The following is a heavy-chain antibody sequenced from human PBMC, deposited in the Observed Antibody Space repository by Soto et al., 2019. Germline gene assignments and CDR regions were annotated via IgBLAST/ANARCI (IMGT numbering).Heavy chain of an antibody. D-gene: IGHD3-10*01. J-gene: IGHJ4*02. Sequence: QVQLVESGGGVVQPGRSLRLSCAASGFTFSSHSIQWVRQAPGKGLEWVAVISYAGSIKYYADSVKGRFTISRDNSKNTAYLQMNSLRAEDTAVVDCAREWSTSGDRDSWGQGTLVIVSS. CDR1: GFTFSSHS. V-gene: IGHV3-30-3*01. CDR3: AREWSTSGDRDS. CDR2: ISYAGSIK.